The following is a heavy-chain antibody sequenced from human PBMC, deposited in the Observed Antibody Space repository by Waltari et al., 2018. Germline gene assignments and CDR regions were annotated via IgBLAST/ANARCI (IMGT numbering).Heavy chain of an antibody. Sequence: HVQLVQSGAEVKKPGFSVNVSCKASGGTFSTYGISWVRQAPGQGLECRGGKLPIHLTTKSEEKHGRRDTITVDGATRTVNMGRSSLKSEDRGNDCCGEEGVGTHDYDAYVTGNLWGQGTRVSVCS. CDR2: KLPIHLTT. V-gene: IGHV1-69*11. J-gene: IGHJ1*01. CDR3: GEEGVGTHDYDAYVTGNL. D-gene: IGHD4-17*01. CDR1: GGTFSTYG.